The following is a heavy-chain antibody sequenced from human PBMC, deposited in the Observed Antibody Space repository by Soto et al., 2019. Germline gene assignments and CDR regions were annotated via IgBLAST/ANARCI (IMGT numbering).Heavy chain of an antibody. J-gene: IGHJ4*02. CDR2: MSSSNII. D-gene: IGHD6-19*01. CDR1: GFTFSSYD. Sequence: EVQLVESGGDLVQPGGSLRLSCAASGFTFSSYDMNWVRQAPGKGPEWVSYMSSSNIIQCAASVKGRFTISSDNAKNLLNLQMHSLRAEDTAVYYCARDRTYSSEYYHFFDYWGQGTLVTVST. V-gene: IGHV3-48*01. CDR3: ARDRTYSSEYYHFFDY.